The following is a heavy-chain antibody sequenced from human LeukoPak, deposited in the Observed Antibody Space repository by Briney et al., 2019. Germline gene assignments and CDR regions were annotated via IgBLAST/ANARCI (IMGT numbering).Heavy chain of an antibody. D-gene: IGHD5/OR15-5a*01. CDR1: GGSFSGYY. Sequence: SETLSLTCAVYGGSFSGYYWSWIRQRPGKGLEWIGEINHSGSTNYNPSLKSRVTISVDTSKNQFSLKLSSVTAADTAVYYCARAPYFQSTRFQHWGQGTLVTVSS. CDR3: ARAPYFQSTRFQH. CDR2: INHSGST. J-gene: IGHJ1*01. V-gene: IGHV4-34*01.